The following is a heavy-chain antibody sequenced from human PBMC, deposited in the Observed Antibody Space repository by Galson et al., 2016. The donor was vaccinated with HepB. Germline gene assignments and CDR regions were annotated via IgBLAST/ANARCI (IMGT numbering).Heavy chain of an antibody. V-gene: IGHV3-48*02. J-gene: IGHJ2*01. CDR3: ATQYCSGGSCYSAAPGYWYFDL. CDR2: ISSSSSSI. CDR1: GFTFSSYT. Sequence: SLRLSCAASGFTFSSYTMNWVRQAPGKGLEWVSYISSSSSSIYYADSVKGRFTISRDNAKNSLYLQMNSLRDEDTAVYYCATQYCSGGSCYSAAPGYWYFDLWGRGTLVTDSS. D-gene: IGHD2-15*01.